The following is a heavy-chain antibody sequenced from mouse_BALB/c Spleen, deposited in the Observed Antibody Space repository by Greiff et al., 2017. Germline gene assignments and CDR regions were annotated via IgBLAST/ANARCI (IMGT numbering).Heavy chain of an antibody. J-gene: IGHJ4*01. CDR3: ARHDGNYYAMDY. Sequence: EVQLVESGGGLVKPGGSLKLSCAASGFAFSSYDMSWVRQTPEKRLEWVAYISSGGGSTYYPDTVKGRFTISRDNAKNTLYLQMSSLKSEDTAMYYCARHDGNYYAMDYWGQGTSVTVSS. V-gene: IGHV5-12-1*01. D-gene: IGHD1-1*01. CDR2: ISSGGGST. CDR1: GFAFSSYD.